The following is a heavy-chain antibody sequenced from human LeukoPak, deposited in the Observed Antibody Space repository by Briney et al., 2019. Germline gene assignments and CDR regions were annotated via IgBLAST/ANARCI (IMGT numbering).Heavy chain of an antibody. J-gene: IGHJ4*02. Sequence: GGSLRLSCAASGFTFSSYSMNWVRQAPGMGLEWISYVSSRSSTTYYADSVKGRFTISRDNSKNTLYLQMNSLRAEDTAVYYCAKEQHIVLMVYAIDFDYWGQGTLVTVSS. V-gene: IGHV3-48*01. CDR2: VSSRSSTT. CDR1: GFTFSSYS. D-gene: IGHD2-8*01. CDR3: AKEQHIVLMVYAIDFDY.